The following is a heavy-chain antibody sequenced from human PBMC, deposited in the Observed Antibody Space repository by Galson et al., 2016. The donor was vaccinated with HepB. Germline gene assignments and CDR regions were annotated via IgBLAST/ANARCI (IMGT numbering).Heavy chain of an antibody. Sequence: SLRLSCAASGFTFSSYTMNWVRQAPGKGLEWVSYITNSGSTIYYADSVKGRFTISRDNAKSSLYLQMDSLRAEDAGVYYCARDKKEREYTYGYGGPYYYYGMDVWGQGTTVTVSS. CDR2: ITNSGSTI. D-gene: IGHD5-18*01. V-gene: IGHV3-48*01. CDR3: ARDKKEREYTYGYGGPYYYYGMDV. CDR1: GFTFSSYT. J-gene: IGHJ6*02.